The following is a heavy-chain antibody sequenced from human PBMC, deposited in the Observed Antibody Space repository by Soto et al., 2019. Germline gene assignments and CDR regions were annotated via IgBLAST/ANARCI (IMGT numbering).Heavy chain of an antibody. CDR2: INHSGST. CDR1: GGSFSGYY. D-gene: IGHD3-9*01. J-gene: IGHJ6*02. V-gene: IGHV4-34*01. Sequence: ETLSLTCAVYGGSFSGYYWSWIRQPPGKGLEWIGEINHSGSTNYNPSLKSRVTISVDTSKNQFSLKLSSVTAADTAVYYCARARLRYFDWSPFYYGMDVWGQGTTVTVSS. CDR3: ARARLRYFDWSPFYYGMDV.